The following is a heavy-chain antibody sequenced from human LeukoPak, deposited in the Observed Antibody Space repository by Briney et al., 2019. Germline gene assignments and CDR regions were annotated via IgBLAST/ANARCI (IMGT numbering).Heavy chain of an antibody. CDR1: GFTFSSYS. V-gene: IGHV3-21*01. CDR2: ISSSSSYI. J-gene: IGHJ3*02. CDR3: ARDLAGAAAFDI. D-gene: IGHD1-26*01. Sequence: GESLRLSCAASGFTFSSYSMNWVRQAPGKGLEWVSSISSSSSYIYYADSVKGRFTISRDNAKNSLYLQMNSLRAEDTAVYYCARDLAGAAAFDIWGQGTMVTVSS.